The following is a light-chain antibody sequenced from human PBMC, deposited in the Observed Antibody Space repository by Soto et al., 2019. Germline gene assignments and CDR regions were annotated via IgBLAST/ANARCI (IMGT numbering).Light chain of an antibody. V-gene: IGKV3-20*01. J-gene: IGKJ1*01. CDR2: GAS. Sequence: EIVLTQSPGTLSLSPGERATLSCRASQSVSSSYLAWYQQKPGQAPRLLIYGASSRATGIPDRFSGSGSGTDFTLTISRLETEDFAVYYCQQYGSSPSSWTFGQGTKVEIK. CDR1: QSVSSSY. CDR3: QQYGSSPSSWT.